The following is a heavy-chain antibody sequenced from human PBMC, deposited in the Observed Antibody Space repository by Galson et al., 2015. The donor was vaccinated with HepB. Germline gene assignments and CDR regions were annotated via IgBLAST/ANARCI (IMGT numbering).Heavy chain of an antibody. V-gene: IGHV3-23*01. D-gene: IGHD6-19*01. CDR1: GFTFSSYA. J-gene: IGHJ4*02. Sequence: SLRLSCAASGFTFSSYAMSWVRQAPGKGLEWVSAISGSGGSTYYADSVKGRFTISRDNSKNTLYLQMNSLRAEDTAVYYCAKDRSSGWYDLQKYFLGSKQTSDYWGQGTLVIVSS. CDR3: AKDRSSGWYDLQKYFLGSKQTSDY. CDR2: ISGSGGST.